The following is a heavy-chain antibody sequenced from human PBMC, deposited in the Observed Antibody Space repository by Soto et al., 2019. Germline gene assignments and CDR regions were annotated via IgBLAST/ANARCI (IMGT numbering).Heavy chain of an antibody. CDR2: TSTNNDDR. CDR1: GYRFSTYG. V-gene: IGHV1-18*04. D-gene: IGHD6-6*01. Sequence: ASVKVSCKASGYRFSTYGINWVRQAPGQGPEWLGWTSTNNDDRNYAQKFRGRVTFTTDTSTSTAYMELRSLISDDTAVYFCARERYVASRHSHYDSWGRGTQVTVSS. J-gene: IGHJ4*02. CDR3: ARERYVASRHSHYDS.